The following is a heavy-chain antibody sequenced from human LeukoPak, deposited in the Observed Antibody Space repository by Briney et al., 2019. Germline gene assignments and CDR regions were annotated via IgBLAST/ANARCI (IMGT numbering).Heavy chain of an antibody. J-gene: IGHJ3*02. D-gene: IGHD6-19*01. CDR1: GGTFSSYA. Sequence: SVTVSCKASGGTFSSYAISWVRQAPGQGLEWMGRIIPIFGTANYAQKFQGRVTITADKSTSTAYMELSSLRSEDTAVYYCARRMNSSGCCRDAFDIWGQGTMVTVSS. CDR3: ARRMNSSGCCRDAFDI. CDR2: IIPIFGTA. V-gene: IGHV1-69*06.